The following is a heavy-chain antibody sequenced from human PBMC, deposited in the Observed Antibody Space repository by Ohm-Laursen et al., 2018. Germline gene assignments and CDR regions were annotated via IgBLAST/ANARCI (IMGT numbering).Heavy chain of an antibody. J-gene: IGHJ4*02. V-gene: IGHV3-21*06. D-gene: IGHD3-22*01. CDR3: VRGPYSYDSSGYPAL. Sequence: SLRLSCSASGFTFSSYNMNWVRQAPGKGLEWVSSISGSSTYIYYADSLKGRFTISRDNAENSLYLQMNSLRAEDTAVYHCVRGPYSYDSSGYPALWGPGTLVTVSS. CDR1: GFTFSSYN. CDR2: ISGSSTYI.